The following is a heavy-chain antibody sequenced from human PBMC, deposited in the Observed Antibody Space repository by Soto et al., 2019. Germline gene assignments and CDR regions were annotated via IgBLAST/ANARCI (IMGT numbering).Heavy chain of an antibody. D-gene: IGHD3-10*01. V-gene: IGHV1-24*01. CDR2: FDPEDGET. CDR1: GYTLTGLS. CDR3: ATIYGSRSSIRDY. J-gene: IGHJ4*02. Sequence: GASVRVSCKVSGYTLTGLSMHWVRQTPGKGLEWMGGFDPEDGETIYAQKFQGRVTMTEDTSTDTAYMELSSLRSEDTAVYYCATIYGSRSSIRDYWGQGTLVTVSS.